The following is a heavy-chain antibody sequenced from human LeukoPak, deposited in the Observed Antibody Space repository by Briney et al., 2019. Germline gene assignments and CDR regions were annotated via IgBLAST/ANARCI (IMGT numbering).Heavy chain of an antibody. CDR2: LYSGGAT. CDR3: AKSKQLAPWDY. CDR1: GFTFSSYS. J-gene: IGHJ4*02. Sequence: GGSLRLSCAASGFTFSSYSMNWVRLAPGKGLEWVSVLYSGGATYYADSVKGRFTISRDNSKNTLYLQMNSLRAEDTAVYYCAKSKQLAPWDYWGQGTLVTVSS. D-gene: IGHD1-1*01. V-gene: IGHV3-53*01.